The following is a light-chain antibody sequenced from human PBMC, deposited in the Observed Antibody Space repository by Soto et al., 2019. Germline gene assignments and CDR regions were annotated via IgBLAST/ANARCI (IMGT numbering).Light chain of an antibody. CDR2: DVT. V-gene: IGLV2-14*01. CDR3: TSFTSSTPRWV. CDR1: SSDVGGYNY. J-gene: IGLJ3*02. Sequence: QSALTQPASVSGSPGQSITISCTGTSSDVGGYNYVSWYQQYPGTAPKLMIYDVTNRPSGVSNRFSGSKSGNTASLTISGLQAEDKADYYCTSFTSSTPRWVCGGGTKLTVL.